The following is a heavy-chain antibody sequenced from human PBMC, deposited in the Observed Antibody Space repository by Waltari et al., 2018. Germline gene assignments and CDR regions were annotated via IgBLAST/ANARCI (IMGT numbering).Heavy chain of an antibody. CDR2: IRVSGGGT. J-gene: IGHJ3*02. CDR3: AKDRRYISSWSTVFDI. D-gene: IGHD6-13*01. Sequence: EVQLLESGGGLVQPGGSLRLSCAASGFTISSYSMNWVRQAPGKGVDLVSGIRVSGGGTYYADSVKGRFTISRDNSKNTLYLQMNSLRAGDTAVYYCAKDRRYISSWSTVFDIWGQGTMVTVSS. V-gene: IGHV3-23*01. CDR1: GFTISSYS.